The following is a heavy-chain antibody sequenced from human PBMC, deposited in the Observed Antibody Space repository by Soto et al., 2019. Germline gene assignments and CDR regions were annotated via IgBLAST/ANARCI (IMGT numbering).Heavy chain of an antibody. V-gene: IGHV4-39*01. D-gene: IGHD5-12*01. CDR2: IYYSGST. CDR1: GGSISSSSYY. J-gene: IGHJ6*02. CDR3: ASDRYGGDVDYYYYGMDV. Sequence: QLQLQESGPGLVKPSETLSLTCTVSGGSISSSSYYWGWIRKPPGQGQEWIGSIYYSGSTYYNPSLKVRVTISVDTSKNQFSLKLSSVTAADTAVYYCASDRYGGDVDYYYYGMDVWGQGTTVTVSS.